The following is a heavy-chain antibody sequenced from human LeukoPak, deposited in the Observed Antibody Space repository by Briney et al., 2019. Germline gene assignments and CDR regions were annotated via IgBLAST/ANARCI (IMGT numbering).Heavy chain of an antibody. CDR2: IFPGDSDT. J-gene: IGHJ4*02. D-gene: IGHD1-26*01. Sequence: GESLKISCKGSGYPFTDYWIGWVRQMPGKGLEWMGIIFPGDSDTRYSPSFQGQVTISADKSINTAYLQWSSLEASDTAMYYCARHRGYTGSYYKDYWGQGTLVTVSS. CDR3: ARHRGYTGSYYKDY. CDR1: GYPFTDYW. V-gene: IGHV5-51*01.